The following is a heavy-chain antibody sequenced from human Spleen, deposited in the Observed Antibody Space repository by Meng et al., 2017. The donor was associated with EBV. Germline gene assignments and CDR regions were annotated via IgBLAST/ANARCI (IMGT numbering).Heavy chain of an antibody. CDR2: ISTFNGGT. Sequence: QGLLVQFGGEEKRPGASVKVSCKTSHYTFTDYHINWVRQAPGQGLEWMGCISTFNGGTKFAERFRGRLSMTTDTSTATAYTELRSLRSDDTAVYFCARDGPGYGYFDFWGQGSLVTVSS. CDR3: ARDGPGYGYFDF. V-gene: IGHV1-18*01. J-gene: IGHJ4*02. CDR1: HYTFTDYH. D-gene: IGHD1-1*01.